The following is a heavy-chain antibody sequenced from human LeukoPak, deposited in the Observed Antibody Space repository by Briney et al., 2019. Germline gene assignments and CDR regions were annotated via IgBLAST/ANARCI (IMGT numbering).Heavy chain of an antibody. D-gene: IGHD6-6*01. CDR2: INPSGGST. Sequence: ASVKVSCKASGYTFTSYYMHWVRQAPGQGLAGMGIINPSGGSTSYAQKFQGRVTMTRDTSISTAYMELSRLRSDDTAVYYCARAGIAAQPSGIRRPRRFDYWGQGTLVTVSS. CDR1: GYTFTSYY. V-gene: IGHV1-46*01. CDR3: ARAGIAAQPSGIRRPRRFDY. J-gene: IGHJ4*02.